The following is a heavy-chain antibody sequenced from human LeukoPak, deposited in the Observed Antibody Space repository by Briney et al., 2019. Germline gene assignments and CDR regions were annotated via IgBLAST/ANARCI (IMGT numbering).Heavy chain of an antibody. J-gene: IGHJ4*02. CDR2: ISSSSSYI. Sequence: GRSLRLSCAASGFTFSSYSMNWVRQAPGQGLEWVSSISSSSSYIYYADSVKGRFTISRDNSKNMLYLQMGSLGAEDMAVYYCARATGYYDSWGQGTLVTVSS. CDR3: ARATGYYDS. CDR1: GFTFSSYS. V-gene: IGHV3-21*01. D-gene: IGHD1-14*01.